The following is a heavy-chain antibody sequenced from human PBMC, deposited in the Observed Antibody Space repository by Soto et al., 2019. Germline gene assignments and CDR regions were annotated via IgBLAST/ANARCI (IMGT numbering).Heavy chain of an antibody. CDR2: ISAYNGNT. J-gene: IGHJ4*02. CDR1: GYTFTSYG. D-gene: IGHD2-8*01. CDR3: ARGDIVLVVYAPFDY. V-gene: IGHV1-18*01. Sequence: ASVKVSCKASGYTFTSYGISWVRQAPGQGLEWMGWISAYNGNTNYAQKLQGRVTMTTDTSTSTAYMELRSLRSDDTAVYYCARGDIVLVVYAPFDYWGQGTLVTVSS.